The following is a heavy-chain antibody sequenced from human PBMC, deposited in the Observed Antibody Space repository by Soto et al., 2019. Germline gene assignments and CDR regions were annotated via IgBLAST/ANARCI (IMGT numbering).Heavy chain of an antibody. CDR1: GGSISSYY. CDR2: IYYSGST. D-gene: IGHD6-13*01. Sequence: SETLSLTCTVSGGSISSYYWSWIRQPPGKGLEWIGYIYYSGSTNYNPSLKSRVTISVDTSKNQFSLKLSSVTAADTAVYYCARAGIAAAGNWLDPWGQGTLVTVSS. CDR3: ARAGIAAAGNWLDP. J-gene: IGHJ5*02. V-gene: IGHV4-59*01.